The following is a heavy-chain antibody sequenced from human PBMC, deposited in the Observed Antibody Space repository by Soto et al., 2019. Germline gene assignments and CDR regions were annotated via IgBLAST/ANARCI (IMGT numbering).Heavy chain of an antibody. V-gene: IGHV1-18*04. CDR3: ARGDSTGSPTGWLDP. CDR2: ISNYNGDT. D-gene: IGHD6-19*01. J-gene: IGHJ5*02. Sequence: QVQLVQSGAEVRKPGASVQVSCKASGYTFTRYSINWVRQAPGQGLEWVGWISNYNGDTKYAEKFQGRVTLTTDTFTTTSYMDLRSLTSDDTAMYFCARGDSTGSPTGWLDPWGQGTLVTVLS. CDR1: GYTFTRYS.